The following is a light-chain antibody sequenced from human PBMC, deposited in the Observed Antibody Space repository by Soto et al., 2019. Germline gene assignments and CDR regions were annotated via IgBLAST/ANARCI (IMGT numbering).Light chain of an antibody. Sequence: DIQMTQSPSTLSASVGDRVTITCRASQSISSWLAWYQQKPGKAPKLLIYKASSLESGVPSRFSGSGSGTEFTLTISSLQHDDFATYYCQQYYSFRTFGQGTKV. CDR2: KAS. CDR3: QQYYSFRT. V-gene: IGKV1-5*03. CDR1: QSISSW. J-gene: IGKJ1*01.